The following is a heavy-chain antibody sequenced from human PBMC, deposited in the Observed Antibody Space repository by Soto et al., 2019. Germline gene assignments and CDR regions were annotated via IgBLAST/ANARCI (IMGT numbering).Heavy chain of an antibody. CDR1: GGTFSSYT. CDR3: ARDLDSSRDAFDI. Sequence: SVKVSCKASGGTFSSYTISWVRQAPGQGLEWMGRIIPILGIADYAQKFQGRVTITADKSTSTAYMELSSLRSEDTAVYYCARDLDSSRDAFDIWGQGTMVTVSS. J-gene: IGHJ3*02. CDR2: IIPILGIA. D-gene: IGHD6-13*01. V-gene: IGHV1-69*04.